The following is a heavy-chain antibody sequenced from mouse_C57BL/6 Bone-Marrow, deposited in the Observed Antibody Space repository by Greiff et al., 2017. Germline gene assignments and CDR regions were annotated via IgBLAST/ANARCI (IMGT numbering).Heavy chain of an antibody. CDR1: GFTFSDYG. CDR2: ISNLAYSI. CDR3: ARRPSQYYGSTSWYFDV. D-gene: IGHD1-1*01. Sequence: EVKLVESGGGLVQPGGSLKLSCAASGFTFSDYGMAWVRQAPRKGPEWVAFISNLAYSIYYADTVTGRFTISRENAKNTLYLEMSSLRSEDTAMYYCARRPSQYYGSTSWYFDVWGTGTTVTVSS. V-gene: IGHV5-15*04. J-gene: IGHJ1*03.